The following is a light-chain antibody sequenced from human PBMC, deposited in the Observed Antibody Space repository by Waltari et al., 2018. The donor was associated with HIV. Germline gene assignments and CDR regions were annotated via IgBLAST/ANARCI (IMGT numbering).Light chain of an antibody. CDR3: SSYADSDTPVV. J-gene: IGLJ2*01. CDR1: SSDVGAHDH. V-gene: IGLV2-8*01. Sequence: QSPIPQPASASGSAGRSVSISCTGTSSDVGAHDHVSWYQQHPGKSPKLIIYDVTKRPSGVPDRFSGSKSGNTASLTVSGLQGEDEADYYCSSYADSDTPVVFGGGTKLTVL. CDR2: DVT.